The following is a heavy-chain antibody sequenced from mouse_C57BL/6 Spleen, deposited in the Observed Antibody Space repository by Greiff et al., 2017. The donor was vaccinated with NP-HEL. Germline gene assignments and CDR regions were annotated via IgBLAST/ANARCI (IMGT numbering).Heavy chain of an antibody. J-gene: IGHJ4*01. D-gene: IGHD1-1*01. CDR2: IYPGSGST. V-gene: IGHV1-55*01. CDR3: ARWDYYDGMDY. Sequence: VQLQQSGAELVKPGASVKMSCKASGYTFTSYWITWVKQRPGQGLEWIGDIYPGSGSTNYNEKFKSKATLTVDTSSSTAYMQLSSLTSEDSAVYYCARWDYYDGMDYWGQGTSVTVSS. CDR1: GYTFTSYW.